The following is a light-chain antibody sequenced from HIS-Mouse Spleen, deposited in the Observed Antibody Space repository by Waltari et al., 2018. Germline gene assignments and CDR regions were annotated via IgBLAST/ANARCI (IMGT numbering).Light chain of an antibody. CDR3: SSYAGSNNFVV. CDR1: SSDVGGYNY. V-gene: IGLV2-8*01. J-gene: IGLJ2*01. Sequence: QSALTQPPSASGSPGQSVTISCTGTSSDVGGYNYVSWPQQHPGKAPKLMIYEVSKRPSGVPDRFSGSKSGNPASLTVSGLQAEDEADYYCSSYAGSNNFVVFGGGTKLTVL. CDR2: EVS.